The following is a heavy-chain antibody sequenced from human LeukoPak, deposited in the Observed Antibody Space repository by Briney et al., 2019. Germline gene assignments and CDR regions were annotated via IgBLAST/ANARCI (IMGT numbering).Heavy chain of an antibody. CDR2: IYFSGTT. CDR3: ARDAHCTGVSCYSPYNWFDP. Sequence: SETLSLTCTVSGYSISSGYYWGWIRQPPGKGLEWIGSIYFSGTTYYNPSLQSRVTISVDTAKNQFSLKVTSVTAADTAAYYCARDAHCTGVSCYSPYNWFDPWGQGTLVTVSS. D-gene: IGHD2-15*01. J-gene: IGHJ5*02. CDR1: GYSISSGYY. V-gene: IGHV4-38-2*02.